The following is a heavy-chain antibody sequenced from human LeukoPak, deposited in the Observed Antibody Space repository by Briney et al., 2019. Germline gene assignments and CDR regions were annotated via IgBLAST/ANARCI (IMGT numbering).Heavy chain of an antibody. V-gene: IGHV4-30-4*01. CDR1: GGSISSGDYY. J-gene: IGHJ6*02. CDR3: ARAGKYYYYGMDV. Sequence: SETLSLTCTVSGGSISSGDYYWSWIRQPPGKGLGWIGYIYYSGSTYYNPSLKSRVTISVDTSKDQFSLKLSSVTAADTAVYYCARAGKYYYYGMDVWGQGTTVTVSS. CDR2: IYYSGST.